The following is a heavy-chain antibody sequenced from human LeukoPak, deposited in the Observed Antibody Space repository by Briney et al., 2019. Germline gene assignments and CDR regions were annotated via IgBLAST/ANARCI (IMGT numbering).Heavy chain of an antibody. Sequence: ASVKVSCKASGYTFTSYDINWVRQATGQGLEWMGWMNPNSGNTGYAQKFQGRVTMTRNTSISTAYMELSSLRSEDTAVYYCARGVPYSWEEGAYYDFWSGYPNWFDPWGQGTLVTVSS. CDR2: MNPNSGNT. D-gene: IGHD3-3*01. CDR3: ARGVPYSWEEGAYYDFWSGYPNWFDP. J-gene: IGHJ5*02. V-gene: IGHV1-8*01. CDR1: GYTFTSYD.